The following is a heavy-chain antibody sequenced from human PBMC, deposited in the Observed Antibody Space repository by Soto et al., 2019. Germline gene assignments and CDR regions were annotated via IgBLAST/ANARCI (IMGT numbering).Heavy chain of an antibody. Sequence: PRGSLRLSFAASEFTFSSDSMNWVRQAPGKGLEWVSSISSSSSYIYYADSVKGRFTISRDNAKNSLYLQMNSLRAEDTAVYYCARVEYSGYEDVWGKGTTVTVSS. CDR1: EFTFSSDS. CDR3: ARVEYSGYEDV. CDR2: ISSSSSYI. V-gene: IGHV3-21*01. D-gene: IGHD5-12*01. J-gene: IGHJ6*04.